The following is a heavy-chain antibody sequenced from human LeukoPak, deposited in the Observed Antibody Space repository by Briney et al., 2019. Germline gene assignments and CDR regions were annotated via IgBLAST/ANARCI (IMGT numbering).Heavy chain of an antibody. V-gene: IGHV4-39*01. CDR2: MSYSGST. CDR1: GGSISGTTYY. J-gene: IGHJ4*02. CDR3: ARIRATGLPDY. Sequence: SETLSLTCTVSGGSISGTTYYWGWIRQPPGKGLDWIGGMSYSGSTHYNPSLKSRVAIPVDTSKNQFSLNLNSVTAADTAVYYCARIRATGLPDYWGQGTLLTVSS. D-gene: IGHD1-1*01.